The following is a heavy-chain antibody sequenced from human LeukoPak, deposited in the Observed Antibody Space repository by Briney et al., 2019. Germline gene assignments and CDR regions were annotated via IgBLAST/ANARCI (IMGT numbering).Heavy chain of an antibody. D-gene: IGHD1-1*01. CDR2: INHSGST. CDR3: ARGLRTYYGMDV. V-gene: IGHV4-34*01. CDR1: GDSISSFY. Sequence: PSETLSLTCTVSGDSISSFYWSWIRQPPGKGLEWIGEINHSGSTNYNPSLKSRVTISVDTSTNQFSLKLSSVTAADTAVYYCARGLRTYYGMDVWGQGTTVTVSS. J-gene: IGHJ6*02.